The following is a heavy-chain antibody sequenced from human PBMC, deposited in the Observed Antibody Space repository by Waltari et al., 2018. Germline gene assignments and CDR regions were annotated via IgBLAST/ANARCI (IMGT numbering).Heavy chain of an antibody. D-gene: IGHD3-22*01. CDR3: AGMYYYDSSGYYYDAFDI. CDR2: MNPNSGNT. V-gene: IGHV1-8*01. CDR1: GYPLTSYD. Sequence: QVQLVQSGAEVKKHGASVKVSCKASGYPLTSYDIKWVRQATGQGLEWMGWMNPNSGNTGYAQKFQGRVTMTRNTSISTAYMELSSLRSEDTAVYYCAGMYYYDSSGYYYDAFDIWGQGTMVTVSS. J-gene: IGHJ3*02.